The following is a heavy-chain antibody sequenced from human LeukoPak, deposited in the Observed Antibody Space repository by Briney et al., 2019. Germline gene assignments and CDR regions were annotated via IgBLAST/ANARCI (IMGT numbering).Heavy chain of an antibody. D-gene: IGHD6-19*01. CDR1: GGSISSSSYY. J-gene: IGHJ4*02. CDR3: ARLQVAGSEALDY. V-gene: IGHV4-39*01. Sequence: SETLSLTCTVSGGSISSSSYYWGWIRQPPGKGLEWIGSIYYSGSTYYNPSLKSRVTISVDTSKNQFSLKLCSVTAADTAVYYCARLQVAGSEALDYWGQGTLVTVSS. CDR2: IYYSGST.